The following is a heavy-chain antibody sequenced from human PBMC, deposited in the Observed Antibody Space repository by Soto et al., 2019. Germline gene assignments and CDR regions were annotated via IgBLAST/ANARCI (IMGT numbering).Heavy chain of an antibody. D-gene: IGHD4-4*01. CDR1: GFSVSSSH. J-gene: IGHJ2*01. Sequence: GGSLRLSCAASGFSVSSSHMSWIRQAPGKGLGWVSYISSSGSTIYYADSVKGRFTISRDNAKNSLYLQMNSLRAEDTAVYYCARLITVTTNWYFDLWGRGTLVTVSS. V-gene: IGHV3-11*01. CDR3: ARLITVTTNWYFDL. CDR2: ISSSGSTI.